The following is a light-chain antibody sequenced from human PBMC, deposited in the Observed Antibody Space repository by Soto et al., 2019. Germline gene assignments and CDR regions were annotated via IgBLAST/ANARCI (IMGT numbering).Light chain of an antibody. CDR1: QSISSY. J-gene: IGKJ4*01. V-gene: IGKV1-39*01. Sequence: DIQMTQSPSSLSASVGDRVTITCRASQSISSYLNWYQQKPGKAPKLLMYSASRLQSGVPTRFSGSGSGTDFTLTISSLQPEDFATYYCQQSYGMYLRTFGGGTKVEIK. CDR2: SAS. CDR3: QQSYGMYLRT.